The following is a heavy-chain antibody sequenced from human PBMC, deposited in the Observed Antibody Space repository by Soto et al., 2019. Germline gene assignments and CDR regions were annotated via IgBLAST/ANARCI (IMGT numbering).Heavy chain of an antibody. CDR3: ATVHSTSRSFDY. CDR2: TGLNGRTT. Sequence: PGGSLRLSCAASGFPFSMSAMTWVRQAPGKGLEWVSTTGLNGRTTYYADSLKGRFTVSRDNTKNTLDLQMASLRAEDTAVYYCATVHSTSRSFDYWGQGTLVTVSS. CDR1: GFPFSMSA. D-gene: IGHD6-6*01. V-gene: IGHV3-23*01. J-gene: IGHJ4*02.